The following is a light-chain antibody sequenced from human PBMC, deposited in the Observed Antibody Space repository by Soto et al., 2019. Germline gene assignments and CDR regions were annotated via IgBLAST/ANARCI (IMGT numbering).Light chain of an antibody. V-gene: IGLV4-69*01. CDR1: SGHSSYA. Sequence: QPVLTQSSSASASMGTSVKLTCTLSSGHSSYAIAWHQQQPEKDPRYLMKLNSDGSHSKGDGIPDRFSGSSSGAERYLTISSLQSDDEADYYCQTWGTGIQVFGGGTKLTV. CDR2: LNSDGSH. J-gene: IGLJ2*01. CDR3: QTWGTGIQV.